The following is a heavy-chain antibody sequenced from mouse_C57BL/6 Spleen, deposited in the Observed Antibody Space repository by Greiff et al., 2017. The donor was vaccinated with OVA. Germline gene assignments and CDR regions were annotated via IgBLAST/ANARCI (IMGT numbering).Heavy chain of an antibody. CDR2: IDPSDSYT. J-gene: IGHJ4*01. CDR3: AKSDSNYKRDAMDY. Sequence: QVQLQQPGAELVRPGTSVKLSCKASGYTFTSYWMHWVKQRPGQGLEWIGVIDPSDSYTNYNQKFKGKATLTVDTSSSTAYMQLSSLTSEDSSVEYCAKSDSNYKRDAMDYWGQGTSVTVSS. D-gene: IGHD2-5*01. CDR1: GYTFTSYW. V-gene: IGHV1-59*01.